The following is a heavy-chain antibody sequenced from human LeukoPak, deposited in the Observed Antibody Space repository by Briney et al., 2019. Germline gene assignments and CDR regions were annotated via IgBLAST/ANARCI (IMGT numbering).Heavy chain of an antibody. CDR2: INPSGGST. CDR1: GYAFTSYY. D-gene: IGHD1-26*01. CDR3: AREVGATGNDWFDP. Sequence: ASVKVSCKASGYAFTSYYMHWVRQAPGQGLEWMGIINPSGGSTTYAQKFQGRVTLISDTSTSTVYMDLSGLRFDDTAVYYCAREVGATGNDWFDPWGQGTLVTVSS. V-gene: IGHV1-46*01. J-gene: IGHJ5*02.